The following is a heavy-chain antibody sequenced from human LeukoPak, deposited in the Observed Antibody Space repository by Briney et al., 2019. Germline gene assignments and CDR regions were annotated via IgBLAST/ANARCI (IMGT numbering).Heavy chain of an antibody. V-gene: IGHV4-59*01. D-gene: IGHD3-9*01. J-gene: IGHJ4*02. CDR2: IYYSGST. CDR3: ARLTYYDILTGYLMTYYFDY. CDR1: GGSISSYY. Sequence: SETLSLTCTVSGGSISSYYWSWIRQPPGKGLEWVGYIYYSGSTNYNPSLKSRVTISVDTSKNQFSLKLSSVIAADTAVYYCARLTYYDILTGYLMTYYFDYWGQGTLVTVSS.